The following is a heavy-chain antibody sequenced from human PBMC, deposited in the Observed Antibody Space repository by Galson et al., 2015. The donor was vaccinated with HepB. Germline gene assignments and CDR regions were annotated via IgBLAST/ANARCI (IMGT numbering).Heavy chain of an antibody. Sequence: SLRLSCAASGFTFSSYAMHWVRQAPGKGLEWVAVISYDGSNKYYADSVKGRFTISRDNSKNTLYLQMNSLRAEDTAVYYCASGGGRIEPDTFLKLRFLEWLSAFDYWGQGTLVTVSS. D-gene: IGHD3-3*01. CDR2: ISYDGSNK. CDR1: GFTFSSYA. J-gene: IGHJ4*02. CDR3: ASGGGRIEPDTFLKLRFLEWLSAFDY. V-gene: IGHV3-30-3*01.